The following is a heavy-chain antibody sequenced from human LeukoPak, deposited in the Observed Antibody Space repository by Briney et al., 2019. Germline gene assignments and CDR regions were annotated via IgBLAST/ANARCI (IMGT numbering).Heavy chain of an antibody. J-gene: IGHJ6*03. V-gene: IGHV3-23*01. CDR2: ITGRGENT. CDR1: GFTVSSNY. Sequence: GGSLRLSCAASGFTVSSNYMSWVRQAPGKGLEWVSGITGRGENTYYADSVKGRFTISRDNSKNTLYLQMNSLRAEDTAIYYCAKNGDRGAYCTGGTCYPYFYYYMDVWGKGTTVTI. D-gene: IGHD2-15*01. CDR3: AKNGDRGAYCTGGTCYPYFYYYMDV.